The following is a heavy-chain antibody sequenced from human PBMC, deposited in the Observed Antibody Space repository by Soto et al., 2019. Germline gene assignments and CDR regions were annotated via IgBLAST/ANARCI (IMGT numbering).Heavy chain of an antibody. J-gene: IGHJ3*02. CDR1: GYSFTSYW. V-gene: IGHV5-51*01. Sequence: GESLKISCKGSGYSFTSYWIGWVRQMPGKGLEWMGIIYPGDSDTRYSPSFQGQVTISPDKSISTAYLQWSSLKASDTAMYYCARDGGRVVDNDAFDIWGQGTMVTVSS. D-gene: IGHD3-3*01. CDR2: IYPGDSDT. CDR3: ARDGGRVVDNDAFDI.